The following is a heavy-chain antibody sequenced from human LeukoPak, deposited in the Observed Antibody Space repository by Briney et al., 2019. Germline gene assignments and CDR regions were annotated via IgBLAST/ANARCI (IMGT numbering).Heavy chain of an antibody. CDR1: GYSISTGYY. V-gene: IGHV4-38-2*02. Sequence: SETLSLTCTVSGYSISTGYYWDWIRRPPGKGLEWIGTFYHGGSTYCNPSLKSRVTISVDTSKNQFSLKLSSVTAADTAVYYCARQLNNNYYFDYWGQGTLVTVSP. D-gene: IGHD1-1*01. CDR3: ARQLNNNYYFDY. J-gene: IGHJ4*02. CDR2: FYHGGST.